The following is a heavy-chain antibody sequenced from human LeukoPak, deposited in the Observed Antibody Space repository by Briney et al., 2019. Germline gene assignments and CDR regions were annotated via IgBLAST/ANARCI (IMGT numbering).Heavy chain of an antibody. D-gene: IGHD3-10*01. V-gene: IGHV3-30*02. CDR1: GFTFNSYA. J-gene: IGHJ4*02. Sequence: GGSLRLSCAASGFTFNSYAMTWVRQAPGKGLEWVAFIRYDGSNKYYADSVKGRFTISRDNSKNTLYLQMNSLRAEDTAVYYCAKDSPQEGSDYWGQGTLVTVSS. CDR3: AKDSPQEGSDY. CDR2: IRYDGSNK.